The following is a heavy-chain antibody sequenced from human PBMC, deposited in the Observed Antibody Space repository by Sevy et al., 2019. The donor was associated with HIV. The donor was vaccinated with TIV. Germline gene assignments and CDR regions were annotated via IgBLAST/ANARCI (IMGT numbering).Heavy chain of an antibody. CDR1: GGSISSGGYY. Sequence: TLSLTCTVSGGSISSGGYYWSWIRQHPGKGLEWIGYIYYSGSTYYNPSLKSRVTISVDTSKNQFSLKLSSVTAADTAVYYCSRGLKRKHPYGMDVWGQGTTVTVSS. CDR3: SRGLKRKHPYGMDV. CDR2: IYYSGST. V-gene: IGHV4-31*03. J-gene: IGHJ6*02.